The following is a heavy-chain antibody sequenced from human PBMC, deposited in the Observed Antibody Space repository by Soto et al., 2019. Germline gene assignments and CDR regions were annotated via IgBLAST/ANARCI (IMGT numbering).Heavy chain of an antibody. CDR2: IIPILGIA. CDR1: GGTFSSYT. V-gene: IGHV1-69*02. CDR3: SMEYCSSTSCYRDY. Sequence: QFQLVQSGAEVKKPGSSVKVSCKDSGGTFSSYTISWVRQAPGQGLEWMGRIIPILGIANYAQKFQGRVTIAADKTTSTAYMALSSLSSEDTAVYYCSMEYCSSTSCYRDYWGQGTLVTVSS. D-gene: IGHD2-2*02. J-gene: IGHJ4*02.